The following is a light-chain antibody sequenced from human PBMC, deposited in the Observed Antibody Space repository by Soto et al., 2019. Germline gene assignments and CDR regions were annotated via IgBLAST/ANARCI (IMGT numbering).Light chain of an antibody. V-gene: IGLV1-47*01. CDR3: ATWDDSLSGFVV. Sequence: QSVLTQPPSVSGTPGQRVTISCSGSSSNIGNNFVYWYQHLPGAAPTLVVYSDNHRPSGVPVRFSGSKSGTSASLTISGLRSEDEATYYCATWDDSLSGFVVFGGVTQLTVL. J-gene: IGLJ7*01. CDR2: SDN. CDR1: SSNIGNNF.